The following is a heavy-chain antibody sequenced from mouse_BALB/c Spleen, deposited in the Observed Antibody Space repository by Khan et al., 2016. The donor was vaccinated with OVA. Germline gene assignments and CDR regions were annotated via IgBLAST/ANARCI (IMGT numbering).Heavy chain of an antibody. J-gene: IGHJ3*01. CDR3: ARSTYRYAFAY. V-gene: IGHV3-8*02. D-gene: IGHD2-14*01. Sequence: EVQLQESGPSLVKPSQTLSLTCSVTGDSITSGYWSWIRKFPGNKLEYMGYMIYNGYTDYTHPLKSRIAITRHTSKNQYYLQLNSVTTEDTATYYCARSTYRYAFAYWGQGTLVTVSA. CDR2: MIYNGYT. CDR1: GDSITSGY.